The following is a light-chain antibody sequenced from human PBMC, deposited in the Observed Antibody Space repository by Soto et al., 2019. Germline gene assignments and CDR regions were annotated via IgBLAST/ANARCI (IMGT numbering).Light chain of an antibody. V-gene: IGKV1-5*03. CDR3: QQYNSYWT. Sequence: DIQMCQSSSAPSASSXDIVIISSLASPSISSLLAXYQKXTXKATXXXIYXASILESVVPSRFSGSGCGTEFTITISRLQPDDVETYCCQQYNSYWTFGQGTKVDIK. J-gene: IGKJ1*01. CDR1: PSISSL. CDR2: XAS.